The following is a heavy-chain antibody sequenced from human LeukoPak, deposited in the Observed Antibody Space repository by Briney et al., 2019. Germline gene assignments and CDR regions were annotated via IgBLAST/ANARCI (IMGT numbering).Heavy chain of an antibody. CDR3: AREDDGMDV. V-gene: IGHV4-30-2*01. CDR1: GGSISSGGYS. J-gene: IGHJ6*02. Sequence: SETLSLTCTVSGGSISSGGYSWSWLRQPPGKGLEWIGYIYHSGSTYYNPSLKSRVTISVDRSKNQFSLKLSSVTAADTAMYYCAREDDGMDVWGQGTTVTVSS. CDR2: IYHSGST.